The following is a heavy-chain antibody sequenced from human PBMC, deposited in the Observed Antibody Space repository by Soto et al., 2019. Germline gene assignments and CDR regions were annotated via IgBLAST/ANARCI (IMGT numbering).Heavy chain of an antibody. J-gene: IGHJ5*02. CDR3: AREEYRQLDH. D-gene: IGHD3-16*02. CDR1: GYTFTNYG. CDR2: ISTNSGHT. Sequence: QVPLVQSGAEVKKPGASVKVSCKASGYTFTNYGISWVREAPGQGLEWMGWISTNSGHTDYAQNLRGRITMTTDTSTTTAYMELRSLRSHDTAVYYSAREEYRQLDHWGQGTLVTVSS. V-gene: IGHV1-18*04.